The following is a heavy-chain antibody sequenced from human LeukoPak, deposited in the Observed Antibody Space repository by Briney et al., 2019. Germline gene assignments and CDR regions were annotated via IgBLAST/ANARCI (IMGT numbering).Heavy chain of an antibody. Sequence: SETLSLTCTVSVGSISSYYWSWIRPPPGKRLEWSGYINYSGSTNYNPSLKSRVTMSVDTSKNQFYLKLSSVTAADTAMYYCAREGRQDYVYFDHWGQGSLVTVSS. CDR3: AREGRQDYVYFDH. V-gene: IGHV4-59*01. CDR2: INYSGST. CDR1: VGSISSYY. J-gene: IGHJ4*02. D-gene: IGHD4-17*01.